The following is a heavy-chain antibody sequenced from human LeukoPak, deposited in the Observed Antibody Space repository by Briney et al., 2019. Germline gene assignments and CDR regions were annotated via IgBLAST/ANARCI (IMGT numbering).Heavy chain of an antibody. D-gene: IGHD3-22*01. V-gene: IGHV3-30*18. CDR2: ISYDGSNK. CDR3: AKGVNSGYHLRYFDY. J-gene: IGHJ4*02. Sequence: GGSLRLSCAASGFTFSSYGMHWVRQAPGKGLEWVAVISYDGSNKYYADSVKGRFTISRDNSKNTLYLQMNSLRAEDTAVFYCAKGVNSGYHLRYFDYWGQGTLVTVSS. CDR1: GFTFSSYG.